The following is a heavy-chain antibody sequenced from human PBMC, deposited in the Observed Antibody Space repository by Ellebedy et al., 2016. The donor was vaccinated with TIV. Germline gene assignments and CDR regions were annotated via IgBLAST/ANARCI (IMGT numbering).Heavy chain of an antibody. CDR2: ISRDGGTK. J-gene: IGHJ4*02. CDR3: AKPVFGGSSGGVDH. Sequence: GGSLRLXCAASGFTFSGYDMHWVRQTPGQGLEWVAVISRDGGTKFYLDSVKGRFTISRDNSKNTLDLQMNSLRVDDTAVYYCAKPVFGGSSGGVDHWGQGILVTVSS. CDR1: GFTFSGYD. D-gene: IGHD1-26*01. V-gene: IGHV3-30*18.